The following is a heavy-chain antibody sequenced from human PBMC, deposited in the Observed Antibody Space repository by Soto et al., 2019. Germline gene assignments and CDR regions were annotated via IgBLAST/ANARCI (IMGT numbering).Heavy chain of an antibody. J-gene: IGHJ4*02. V-gene: IGHV4-34*01. CDR1: DGSFRGFV. CDR2: INHVGIT. D-gene: IGHD3-3*01. Sequence: SEPLSLTYTVSDGSFRGFVWSWIRQSPGKGLEWLGDINHVGITNYNPSLKSRVSIPVDTSKSQFSLKLSSVTAADTAVYYCARAHDFWGGRQQPIDSWGQGTLVTGSS. CDR3: ARAHDFWGGRQQPIDS.